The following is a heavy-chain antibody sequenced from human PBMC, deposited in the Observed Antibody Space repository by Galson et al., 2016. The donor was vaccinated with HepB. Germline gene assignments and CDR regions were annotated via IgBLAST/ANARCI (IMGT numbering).Heavy chain of an antibody. CDR2: IFHNGST. V-gene: IGHV4-61*01. J-gene: IGHJ4*02. CDR3: ARVSILLWFGEPSHFDY. D-gene: IGHD3-10*01. Sequence: ETLSLTCSVSGGSVSSGSYYWSWIRQPPGKGLEWIGYIFHNGSTKYTPSLKIRVTISLDTSKKQFSLKLSSVTAADTAVYYCARVSILLWFGEPSHFDYWGQGTLVTVSS. CDR1: GGSVSSGSYY.